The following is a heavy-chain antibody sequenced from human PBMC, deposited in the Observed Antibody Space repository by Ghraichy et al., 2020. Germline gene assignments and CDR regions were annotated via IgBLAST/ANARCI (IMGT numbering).Heavy chain of an antibody. V-gene: IGHV1-18*01. CDR3: ARETPDYYDSSRAFDI. D-gene: IGHD3-22*01. CDR1: SSTFTSSV. J-gene: IGHJ3*02. Sequence: ASVKVSCKTASSTFTSSVISWERQSPVQLLEWMGWISAYNGNTNYAQKLQGRVTMTTDTSTSTAYMELRSLRSDDTAVYYCARETPDYYDSSRAFDIWGQGIMVTVSS. CDR2: ISAYNGNT.